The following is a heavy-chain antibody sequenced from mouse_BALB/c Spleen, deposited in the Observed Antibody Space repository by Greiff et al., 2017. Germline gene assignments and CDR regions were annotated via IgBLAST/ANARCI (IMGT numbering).Heavy chain of an antibody. D-gene: IGHD2-3*01. CDR1: GFSLTSYG. Sequence: QVQLQQSGPGLVQPSQSLSITCTVSGFSLTSYGVHWVRQSPGKGLEWLGVIWAGGSTNYNSALMSRLSISKDNSKSQVFLKMNSLQTDDTAMYYCAREGDGYSDYAMDYWGQGTSVTVSS. CDR3: AREGDGYSDYAMDY. J-gene: IGHJ4*01. CDR2: IWAGGST. V-gene: IGHV2-9*02.